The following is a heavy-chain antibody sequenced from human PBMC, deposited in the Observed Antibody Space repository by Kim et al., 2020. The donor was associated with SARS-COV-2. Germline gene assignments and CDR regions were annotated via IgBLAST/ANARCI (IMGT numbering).Heavy chain of an antibody. CDR1: GFTFSSYG. J-gene: IGHJ5*02. CDR3: AKDERPYYDFWSEPVTGFDP. Sequence: GGSLRLSCAASGFTFSSYGMHWVRQAPGKGLEWVAVISYDGSNKYYADSVKGRFTISRDNSKNTLYLQMNSLRAEDTAVYYCAKDERPYYDFWSEPVTGFDPWGQGTLVPGSS. D-gene: IGHD3-3*01. CDR2: ISYDGSNK. V-gene: IGHV3-30*18.